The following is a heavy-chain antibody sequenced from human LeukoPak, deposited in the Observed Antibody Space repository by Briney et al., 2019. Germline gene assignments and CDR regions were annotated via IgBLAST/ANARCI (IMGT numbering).Heavy chain of an antibody. Sequence: ASVKVSCKASGGTFSSYAISWVRQAPGQGLEWMGGIIPIFGTANYAQKFQGRVTITADESTSTAYMELSSLRPEDTAVYYCARGGGRGYFDYWGQGTLVTVSS. CDR1: GGTFSSYA. J-gene: IGHJ4*02. D-gene: IGHD2-15*01. V-gene: IGHV1-69*13. CDR3: ARGGGRGYFDY. CDR2: IIPIFGTA.